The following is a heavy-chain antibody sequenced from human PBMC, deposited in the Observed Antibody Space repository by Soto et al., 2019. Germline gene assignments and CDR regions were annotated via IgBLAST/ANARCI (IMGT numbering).Heavy chain of an antibody. Sequence: QVQLQQWGAGLLKPSETLSLTCTVNGGSLTGYYWSWIRQPPGKGLEWIGEVKDGGSTNYSPSLRGGVSISAATSKNHFSLRLNSVTAADTAVYFCARGQEGIVATHWDQGALVTVSS. J-gene: IGHJ4*02. V-gene: IGHV4-34*01. CDR3: ARGQEGIVATH. CDR2: VKDGGST. D-gene: IGHD5-12*01. CDR1: GGSLTGYY.